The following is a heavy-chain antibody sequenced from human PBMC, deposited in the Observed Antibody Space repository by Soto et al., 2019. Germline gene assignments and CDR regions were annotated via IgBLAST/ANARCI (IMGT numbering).Heavy chain of an antibody. CDR1: GGTFSSYA. CDR3: AGRPGIAAALNWFDP. D-gene: IGHD6-13*01. CDR2: IIPLFGTA. V-gene: IGHV1-69*13. Sequence: SVKVSCKASGGTFSSYAISWVRQAPGQGLEWMGGIIPLFGTANYAQKFQGRVTITADESTSTAYMELSSLRSEGTAAYYCAGRPGIAAALNWFDPWGQGTLVTVSS. J-gene: IGHJ5*02.